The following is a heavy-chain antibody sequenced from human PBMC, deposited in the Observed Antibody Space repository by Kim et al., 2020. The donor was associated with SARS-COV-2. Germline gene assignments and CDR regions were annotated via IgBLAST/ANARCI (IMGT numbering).Heavy chain of an antibody. J-gene: IGHJ4*02. Sequence: GGSLRLSCAASGFTFSSYWMHWVRQVPGQGPVWVSRINSDGSTTSYADSVKGRFTISRDNAKNTLYLQMNSLRVEDTAVYFCARGGGYSYAKLDYWGQG. CDR3: ARGGGYSYAKLDY. CDR1: GFTFSSYW. CDR2: INSDGSTT. V-gene: IGHV3-74*01. D-gene: IGHD5-18*01.